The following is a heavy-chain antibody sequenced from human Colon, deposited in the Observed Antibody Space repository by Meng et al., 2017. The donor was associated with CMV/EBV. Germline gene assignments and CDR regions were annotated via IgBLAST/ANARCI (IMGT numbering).Heavy chain of an antibody. CDR2: INPNSGGT. CDR1: GYTFTGYY. J-gene: IGHJ4*02. V-gene: IGHV1-2*06. CDR3: AREVEGSSSRYIDY. D-gene: IGHD6-13*01. Sequence: QVQLVQSGAEVKKPRASVKVSCKASGYTFTGYYMHWVRQAPGQGLEWMGRINPNSGGTNYAQKFQGRVTMTRDTSISTAYMELSRLRSDDTAVYYCAREVEGSSSRYIDYWGQGTLVTVSS.